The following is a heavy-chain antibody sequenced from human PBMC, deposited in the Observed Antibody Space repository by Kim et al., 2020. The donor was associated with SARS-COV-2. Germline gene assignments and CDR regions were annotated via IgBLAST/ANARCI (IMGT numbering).Heavy chain of an antibody. CDR1: GFTFSSYE. CDR3: AGLDYYDSKDY. D-gene: IGHD3-22*01. J-gene: IGHJ4*02. V-gene: IGHV3-48*03. Sequence: GGSLRLSCAASGFTFSSYEMNWVRQAPGKGLEWVSYISSSGSTIYYADSVKGRFTISRDNAKNSLYLQMNSLRAEDTAVYYCAGLDYYDSKDYWGQGTLVIVSS. CDR2: ISSSGSTI.